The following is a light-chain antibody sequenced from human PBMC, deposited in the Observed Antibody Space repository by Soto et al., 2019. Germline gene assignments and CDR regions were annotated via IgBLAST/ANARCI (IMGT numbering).Light chain of an antibody. CDR2: DAS. V-gene: IGKV1-33*01. CDR1: QDISNY. J-gene: IGKJ4*01. CDR3: QQYDNLPFS. Sequence: DIQMSQSPSSLSASVGDRVTITCQASQDISNYLNWYQHKPGKLPKLLIYDASNLETGVPSRFSGSKSGTAFTFTISSLQPEDIATYYCQQYDNLPFSFGGGTKVEIK.